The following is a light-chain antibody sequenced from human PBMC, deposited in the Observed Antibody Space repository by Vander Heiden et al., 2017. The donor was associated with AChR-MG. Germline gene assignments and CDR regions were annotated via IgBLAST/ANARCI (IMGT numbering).Light chain of an antibody. Sequence: IVLTQSPGTLSLSPGERATLSCRASQSVNIRYLAWYQQKPGQAPRLLVYGPSSRASGIPDRFSGSGSGTDFTLTISRLEAEDFAVYYCHQCDTSPFTFGQGTKLEIK. CDR3: HQCDTSPFT. CDR2: GPS. CDR1: QSVNIRY. V-gene: IGKV3-20*01. J-gene: IGKJ2*01.